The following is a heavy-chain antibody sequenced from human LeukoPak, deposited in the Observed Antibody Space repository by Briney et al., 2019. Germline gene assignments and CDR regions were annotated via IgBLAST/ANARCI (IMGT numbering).Heavy chain of an antibody. Sequence: GGSLRLSCEASGFTFSSYPMHWVRQAPGKGLEWVADISNDGSKRNYADSVKGRFTISRDNSKNTVNLQMNSLRTEETAVYYCARDGISFGSGSYLDCWGQGTLVTVSS. J-gene: IGHJ4*02. CDR1: GFTFSSYP. D-gene: IGHD3-10*01. V-gene: IGHV3-30*01. CDR2: ISNDGSKR. CDR3: ARDGISFGSGSYLDC.